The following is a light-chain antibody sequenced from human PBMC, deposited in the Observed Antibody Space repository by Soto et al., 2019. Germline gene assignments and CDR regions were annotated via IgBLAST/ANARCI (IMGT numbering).Light chain of an antibody. CDR2: KAS. V-gene: IGKV1-5*03. CDR1: QSISSW. CDR3: QQYNNYWT. J-gene: IGKJ1*01. Sequence: DIQMTQSPSTLSASVGDRVTITCRASQSISSWLAWYQQKPGKAPKLLIYKASSLESGVPSRCSGSGSGTEFTLTISSLQPDDFATYYCQQYNNYWTFGQGTKVEIK.